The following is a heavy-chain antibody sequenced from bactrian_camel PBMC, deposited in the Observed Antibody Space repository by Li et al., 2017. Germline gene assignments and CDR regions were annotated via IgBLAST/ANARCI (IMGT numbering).Heavy chain of an antibody. CDR3: ASVWKYELTAPPLAQSSYNL. D-gene: IGHD3*01. CDR2: IWTADHTT. CDR1: AGTFSLLS. V-gene: IGHV3S68*01. Sequence: HVQLVESGGGSVQAGGSLNLSCVVSAGTFSLLSLAWFRQPPGKEREGVANIWTADHTTYYADSVRGRFTISHDNAKNTLYLQMNSLKPEDTAMYYCASVWKYELTAPPLAQSSYNLWGQG. J-gene: IGHJ3*01.